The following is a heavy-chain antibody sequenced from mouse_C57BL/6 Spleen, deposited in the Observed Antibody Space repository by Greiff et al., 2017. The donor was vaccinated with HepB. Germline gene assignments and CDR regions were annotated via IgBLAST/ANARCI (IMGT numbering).Heavy chain of an antibody. Sequence: LVESGPELVKPGASVKLSCKASGYTFTSYDINWVKQRPGQGLEWIGWIYPRDGSTKYNEKFKGKATLTVDTSSSTAYMELHSLTSEDSAVYFCARGGLGYGSSSSYWYFDVWGTGTTVTVSS. CDR2: IYPRDGST. D-gene: IGHD1-1*01. V-gene: IGHV1-85*01. J-gene: IGHJ1*03. CDR3: ARGGLGYGSSSSYWYFDV. CDR1: GYTFTSYD.